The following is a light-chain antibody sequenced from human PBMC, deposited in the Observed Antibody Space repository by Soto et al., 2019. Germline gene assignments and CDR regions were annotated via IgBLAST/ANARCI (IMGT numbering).Light chain of an antibody. V-gene: IGLV2-11*01. CDR2: NVS. CDR1: SRDVGGYNY. J-gene: IGLJ3*02. Sequence: QSVLTQPRSVSESPGQSVTISCTGTSRDVGGYNYVSWYQQHPGKAPKLMIHNVSKRPSGVPDRFSGSKSGNKASLTISGLQAEDEADYYCCSYAGNYSFVFGGGTKVTVL. CDR3: CSYAGNYSFV.